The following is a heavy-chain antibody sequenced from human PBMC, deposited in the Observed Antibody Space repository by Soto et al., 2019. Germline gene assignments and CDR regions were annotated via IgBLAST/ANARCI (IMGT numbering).Heavy chain of an antibody. Sequence: ASVKVSCKASGYTFTSYYMHWVRQAPGQGLEWMGIINPSGGSTSYAQKFQGRVTMTRDTSTSTVYMELSSLRSEDTAVYYCARGFHHRTSKWGGYFDYWGQGNLVTVSS. CDR3: ARGFHHRTSKWGGYFDY. CDR2: INPSGGST. J-gene: IGHJ4*02. CDR1: GYTFTSYY. V-gene: IGHV1-46*01. D-gene: IGHD7-27*01.